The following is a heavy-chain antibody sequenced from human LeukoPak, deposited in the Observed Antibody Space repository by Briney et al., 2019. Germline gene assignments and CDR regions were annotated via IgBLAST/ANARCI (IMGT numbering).Heavy chain of an antibody. V-gene: IGHV1-8*03. CDR2: INPNSGNT. D-gene: IGHD3-3*01. CDR1: GYTFTSYD. CDR3: ARGCRVGYDFWSGYYEECWFDP. Sequence: GASVKVSCKASGYTFTSYDINWVRQATEQGLEWMGWINPNSGNTGYAQKFQGRVTITRNTSISTAYMELSSLRSEDTAVYYCARGCRVGYDFWSGYYEECWFDPWGQGTLVTVSS. J-gene: IGHJ5*02.